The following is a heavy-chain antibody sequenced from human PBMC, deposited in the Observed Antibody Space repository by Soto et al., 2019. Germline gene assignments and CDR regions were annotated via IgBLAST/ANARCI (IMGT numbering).Heavy chain of an antibody. V-gene: IGHV4-30-4*01. J-gene: IGHJ4*02. Sequence: QVQLQESGPGLVKPSQTLSLSCTVSGASISSGDYYWSWIRQPPGKGLEWIGYIYYTGNTVYNPSLKGRVFISVDTSKNQSSLRMNPMTAADTAVYYCSSLPDGYTSGLDYWGQGALVTVSS. CDR1: GASISSGDYY. CDR2: IYYTGNT. D-gene: IGHD5-12*01. CDR3: SSLPDGYTSGLDY.